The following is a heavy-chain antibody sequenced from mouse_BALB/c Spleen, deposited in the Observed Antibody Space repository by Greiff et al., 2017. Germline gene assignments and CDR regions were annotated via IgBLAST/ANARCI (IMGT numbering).Heavy chain of an antibody. CDR2: IDPFNGGT. J-gene: IGHJ2*01. V-gene: IGHV1S135*01. CDR1: GYSFTSYY. Sequence: EVQLQQSGPELMKPGASVKISCKASGYSFTSYYMHWVKQSHGKSLEWIGYIDPFNGGTSYNQKFKGKATLTVDKSSSTAYMHLSSLTSEDSAVYYCARVNRYGDYWGQGTTLTVSS. D-gene: IGHD2-14*01. CDR3: ARVNRYGDY.